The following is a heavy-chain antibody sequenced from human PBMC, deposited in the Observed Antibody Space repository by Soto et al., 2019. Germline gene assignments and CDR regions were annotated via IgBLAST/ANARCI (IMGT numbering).Heavy chain of an antibody. Sequence: QVQLLQSGAEVKKPGASVKVSCKVSGHTLTELSMHWVRQAPGRGLEWMAGFDPEDGETIFAQKFQGRVTMTEDTSTDSTYMELTSLRSEDTAVYYCAAGGTRWLHSPFDYWGQGTLVTISS. J-gene: IGHJ4*02. CDR2: FDPEDGET. CDR1: GHTLTELS. D-gene: IGHD1-1*01. CDR3: AAGGTRWLHSPFDY. V-gene: IGHV1-24*01.